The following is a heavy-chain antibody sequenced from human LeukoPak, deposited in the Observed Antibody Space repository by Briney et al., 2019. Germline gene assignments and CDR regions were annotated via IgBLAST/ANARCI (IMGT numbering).Heavy chain of an antibody. D-gene: IGHD2-2*01. V-gene: IGHV4-61*02. CDR1: GGSISSGDYY. J-gene: IGHJ4*02. Sequence: SETLSLTCTVSGGSISSGDYYWSWIRQPAGKGLEWIGRIYTSGSTNYNPSLKSRVTMSVDTSKNQFSLKLSSVTAADTAVYYCARVGGYCSSTSCFDFYFDYWGQGTLVTVSS. CDR3: ARVGGYCSSTSCFDFYFDY. CDR2: IYTSGST.